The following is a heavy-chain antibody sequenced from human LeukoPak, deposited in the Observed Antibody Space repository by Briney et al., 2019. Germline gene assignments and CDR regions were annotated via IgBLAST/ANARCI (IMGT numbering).Heavy chain of an antibody. CDR3: AREGLTTTPNNAFDI. J-gene: IGHJ3*02. CDR1: GFSFRNYG. D-gene: IGHD4-11*01. Sequence: GRSLRLSCAASGFSFRNYGLHWVRQAPGKGLEWVAVMWSDGTNKYYADSVKGRFTISRDNSKNTLYLQMNSLRAEDTALYFCAREGLTTTPNNAFDIWGQGTMVTVSS. CDR2: MWSDGTNK. V-gene: IGHV3-33*01.